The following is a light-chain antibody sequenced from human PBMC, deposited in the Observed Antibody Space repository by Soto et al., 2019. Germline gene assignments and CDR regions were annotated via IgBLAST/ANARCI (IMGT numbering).Light chain of an antibody. CDR3: QQRGSYPLA. V-gene: IGKV3-11*01. Sequence: EIVLTQSPATLSLSPGDRATLSCRASQSFSDYLAWYQQKPGQAPRLLIYDASTRATGIPARFSGSGSGTDFTLTISSLEPEDFAVYYCQQRGSYPLAFGGGTKVVIK. CDR2: DAS. J-gene: IGKJ4*01. CDR1: QSFSDY.